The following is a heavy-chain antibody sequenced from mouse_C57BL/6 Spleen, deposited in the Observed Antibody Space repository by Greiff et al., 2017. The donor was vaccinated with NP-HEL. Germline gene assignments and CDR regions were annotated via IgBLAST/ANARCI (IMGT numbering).Heavy chain of an antibody. CDR1: GFTFSSYG. J-gene: IGHJ3*01. D-gene: IGHD2-2*01. CDR2: ISSGGSYT. Sequence: EVKLVESGGDLVKPGGSLKLSCAASGFTFSSYGMSWVRQTSDKRLEWVATISSGGSYTYYPDSVKGRFTISRDNAKNTLYLQMSSLKSEDTAMYYCARQDGYDWFAYWGQGTLVTVSA. CDR3: ARQDGYDWFAY. V-gene: IGHV5-6*02.